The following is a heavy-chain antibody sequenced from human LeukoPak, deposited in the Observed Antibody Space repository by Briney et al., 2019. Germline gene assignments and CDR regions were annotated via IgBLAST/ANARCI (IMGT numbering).Heavy chain of an antibody. CDR2: IKQDGSEK. CDR3: ARSGSHYYYYYMDV. D-gene: IGHD2-15*01. J-gene: IGHJ6*03. V-gene: IGHV3-7*01. CDR1: GFTFSSYW. Sequence: GGSLRLSCAASGFTFSSYWMSWVRQAPGKGLEWVANIKQDGSEKYYVDSVKGRFTISRDNAKNSLYLQMNSLRAEDTAVYYCARSGSHYYYYYMDVWGKGTTVTISS.